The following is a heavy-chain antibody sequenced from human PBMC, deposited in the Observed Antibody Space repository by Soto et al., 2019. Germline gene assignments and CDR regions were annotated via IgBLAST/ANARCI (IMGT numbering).Heavy chain of an antibody. V-gene: IGHV4-4*02. D-gene: IGHD1-7*01. CDR3: ARDSSKNRNYGYWFDY. J-gene: IGHJ4*02. CDR2: IYHSGST. Sequence: PSDTLSLTCAVSGGSISSSNWWSWVRQPPGKGLEWIGEIYHSGSTNYNPSLKSRVTISVDKSKNQFSLKLSSVTAADTAVYYCARDSSKNRNYGYWFDYWGQGNLVPVSS. CDR1: GGSISSSNW.